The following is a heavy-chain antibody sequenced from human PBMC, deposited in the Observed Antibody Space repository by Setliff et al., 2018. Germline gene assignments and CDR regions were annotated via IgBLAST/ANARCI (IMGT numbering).Heavy chain of an antibody. CDR1: GFSLNTTGMR. CDR3: ARSKGVAGIFDY. D-gene: IGHD6-19*01. V-gene: IGHV2-70*04. CDR2: VDWDDDK. J-gene: IGHJ4*02. Sequence: SGPTLVNPPQESLTLTCTFSGFSLNTTGMRVNWIRQPPGKALEWIARVDWDDDKFYSPPLRTRLAISKDTSENQVVLTMTNMDPADTATYYCARSKGVAGIFDYWGQGTLVTVSS.